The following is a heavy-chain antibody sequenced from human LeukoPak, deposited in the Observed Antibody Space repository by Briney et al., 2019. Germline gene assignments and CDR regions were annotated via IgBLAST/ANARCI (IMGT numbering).Heavy chain of an antibody. D-gene: IGHD3-3*01. Sequence: GGSLRLSCAASGFTFDDYAMHWVRHAPGKGLEWVSAISGSGGSTYYADSVKGRFTISRDNSKNTLYLQMNSLRAEDTAVYYCAKDPLLEWLAFFDAFDIWGQGTMVTVSS. CDR3: AKDPLLEWLAFFDAFDI. CDR2: ISGSGGST. CDR1: GFTFDDYA. V-gene: IGHV3-23*01. J-gene: IGHJ3*02.